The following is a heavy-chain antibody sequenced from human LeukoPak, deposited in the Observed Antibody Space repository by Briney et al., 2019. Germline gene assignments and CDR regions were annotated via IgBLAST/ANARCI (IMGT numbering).Heavy chain of an antibody. CDR2: MNPNSGNT. CDR1: GYTFTSYD. D-gene: IGHD2-21*01. J-gene: IGHJ3*02. CDR3: ARGPSFVGDDAFDI. V-gene: IGHV1-8*01. Sequence: ASVKVSCKASGYTFTSYDINWVRQATGQGLEWMGWMNPNSGNTGYAQKFQGRVTMTRNTSISTAYMELSSLRSEDTAVYYCARGPSFVGDDAFDIWGQGTMVTVSS.